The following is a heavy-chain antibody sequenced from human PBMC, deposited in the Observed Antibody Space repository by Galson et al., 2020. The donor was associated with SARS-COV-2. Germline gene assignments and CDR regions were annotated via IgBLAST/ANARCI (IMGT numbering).Heavy chain of an antibody. CDR3: ARYSGASSGMDV. Sequence: SETLSLTCTVSGGSITSGSYYWTWIRQTAGKGLEWIGRIHTSGSTNYNPSLKRRVTIALDTSKNQFSLKLSSVTAADTAIYYCARYSGASSGMDVWGQGTTVTVSS. V-gene: IGHV4-61*02. J-gene: IGHJ6*02. CDR1: GGSITSGSYY. CDR2: IHTSGST. D-gene: IGHD1-26*01.